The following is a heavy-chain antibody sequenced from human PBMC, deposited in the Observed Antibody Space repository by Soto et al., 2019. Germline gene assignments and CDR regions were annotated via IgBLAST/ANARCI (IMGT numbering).Heavy chain of an antibody. CDR3: ARDTAPPSYGPGSYKTY. D-gene: IGHD3-10*01. Sequence: EVQLVESGGGLVQPGGSLRLSCAASGFTFSSYSMNWVRQAPGKGLEWVSYISSSSSTIYYADSVKGRFTISRDNAKNSLYLQMNSLRDEDTAVYYCARDTAPPSYGPGSYKTYWGQGTLVTVSS. J-gene: IGHJ4*02. V-gene: IGHV3-48*02. CDR2: ISSSSSTI. CDR1: GFTFSSYS.